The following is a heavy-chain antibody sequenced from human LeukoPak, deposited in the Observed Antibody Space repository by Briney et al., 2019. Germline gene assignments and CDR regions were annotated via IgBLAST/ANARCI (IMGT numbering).Heavy chain of an antibody. CDR3: ARDRGAVAGRGSYDY. D-gene: IGHD6-19*01. V-gene: IGHV4-4*07. CDR1: GFTFDDYA. CDR2: IHTSGST. J-gene: IGHJ4*02. Sequence: LRLSCAASGFTFDDYAMHWVRQPAGKGLEWIGRIHTSGSTNYNPSLKSRVTMSVDTSKNQFSLKLSSVTAADTAVYYCARDRGAVAGRGSYDYWGQGTLVTVSP.